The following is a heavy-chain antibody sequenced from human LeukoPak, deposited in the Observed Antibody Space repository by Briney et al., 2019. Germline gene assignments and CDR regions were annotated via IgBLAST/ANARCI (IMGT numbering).Heavy chain of an antibody. D-gene: IGHD6-6*01. CDR3: ARVFGRNAYSSSSFDY. CDR2: INPNSGGT. J-gene: IGHJ4*02. V-gene: IGHV1-2*02. Sequence: GASVQVSCKASGYTFTGYYMHWVRQAPGQGLEGMGWINPNSGGTNYAQKFQGRVTMTRDTSISTAYMELSRLRSDDTAVYYCARVFGRNAYSSSSFDYWGQGTLVTVSS. CDR1: GYTFTGYY.